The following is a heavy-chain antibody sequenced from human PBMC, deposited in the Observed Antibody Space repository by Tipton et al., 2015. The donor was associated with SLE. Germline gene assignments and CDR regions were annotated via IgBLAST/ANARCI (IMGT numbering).Heavy chain of an antibody. CDR1: GGSFSGYY. Sequence: TLSLTCAVYGGSFSGYYWSWIRQPPGKGLEWIGEINHSGSTNYNPSLKSRVTISVDTSKKELSLKLRSVTAADTAVYYCAGTTNRGSGDLTYWGQGALVTVSS. D-gene: IGHD2-21*02. V-gene: IGHV4-34*01. J-gene: IGHJ4*02. CDR3: AGTTNRGSGDLTY. CDR2: INHSGST.